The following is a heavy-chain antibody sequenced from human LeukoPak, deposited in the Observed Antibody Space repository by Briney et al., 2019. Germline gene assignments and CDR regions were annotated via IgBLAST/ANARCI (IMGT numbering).Heavy chain of an antibody. J-gene: IGHJ5*02. V-gene: IGHV1-2*02. CDR3: ARSPQRGATKWFDP. CDR2: INPNSGGT. CDR1: GYTFTGYY. D-gene: IGHD1-26*01. Sequence: VSVKVSCKASGYTFTGYYMHWVRQAPGQGLEWMGWINPNSGGTNYAQKFQGRVTMTRDTSISTAYMELSRLRSDDTAVYYCARSPQRGATKWFDPWGQGTLVTVSS.